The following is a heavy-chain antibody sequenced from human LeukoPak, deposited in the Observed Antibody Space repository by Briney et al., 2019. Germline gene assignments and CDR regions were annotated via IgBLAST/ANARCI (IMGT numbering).Heavy chain of an antibody. D-gene: IGHD6-13*01. Sequence: PGGSLRLSCAASGFTFSYYWLSWVRQAPGKGLEWVANIKEDGSEMYYVDSVKGRFTISRDNAKNSPYLQMNSLRAEDTAVYYCATAHSSSWTYWGRGTLVTVSS. CDR2: IKEDGSEM. V-gene: IGHV3-7*01. J-gene: IGHJ4*02. CDR3: ATAHSSSWTY. CDR1: GFTFSYYW.